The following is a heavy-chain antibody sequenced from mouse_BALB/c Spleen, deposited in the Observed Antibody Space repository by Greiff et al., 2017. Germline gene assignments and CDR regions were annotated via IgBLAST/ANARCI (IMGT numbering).Heavy chain of an antibody. Sequence: VMVVESGPGLVQPSQSLSITCTVSGFSLTSYGVHWVRQSPGKGLEWLGVIWSGGSTDYNAAFISRLSISKDNSKSQVFFKMNSLQADDTAIYYCARNGVITTVVAFDYWGQGTTLTVSS. V-gene: IGHV2-4-1*01. J-gene: IGHJ2*01. CDR2: IWSGGST. CDR3: ARNGVITTVVAFDY. D-gene: IGHD1-1*01. CDR1: GFSLTSYG.